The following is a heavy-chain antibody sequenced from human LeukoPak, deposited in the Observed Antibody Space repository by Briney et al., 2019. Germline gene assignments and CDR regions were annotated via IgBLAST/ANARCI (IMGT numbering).Heavy chain of an antibody. Sequence: ASVKVSCKASGFTFSNYNINWVRQATGQGLEWMGRMTPNSVHTDFAQKFQGRVTITRDTSASTAYMELSSLRSEDTAVYYCARAGNYDIIFGSDLVAFDIWGQGTMVTVSS. V-gene: IGHV1-8*03. CDR3: ARAGNYDIIFGSDLVAFDI. J-gene: IGHJ3*02. CDR1: GFTFSNYN. D-gene: IGHD3-9*01. CDR2: MTPNSVHT.